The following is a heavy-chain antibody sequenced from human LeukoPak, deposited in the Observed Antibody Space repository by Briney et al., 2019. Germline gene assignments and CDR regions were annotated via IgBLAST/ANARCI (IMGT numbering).Heavy chain of an antibody. J-gene: IGHJ4*02. V-gene: IGHV3-7*01. CDR2: MKRDGSEI. Sequence: GGSLRLSSSASGFTFSTYWMSWVRQAPGKGLEWVANMKRDGSEIYYVDSVRGRFTISRDNARNSLHLQMNSLRAEDTAVYYCARSTIFGVVITHFDYWGQGTLVTVSS. CDR1: GFTFSTYW. D-gene: IGHD3-3*01. CDR3: ARSTIFGVVITHFDY.